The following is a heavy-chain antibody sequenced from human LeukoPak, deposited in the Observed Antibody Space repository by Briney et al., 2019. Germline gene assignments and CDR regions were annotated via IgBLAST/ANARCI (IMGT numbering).Heavy chain of an antibody. CDR2: VSEYRATP. CDR3: AKRVDGSGAYYIDY. J-gene: IGHJ4*02. D-gene: IGHD3-10*01. V-gene: IGHV3-23*01. Sequence: GGSLRLSCAASGFTFSRYTLNWVRQAPGKGLEWVSAVSEYRATPYYADYAKGRFTISRDNSRSTVYLQMNSLRAEDTAIYYCAKRVDGSGAYYIDYWGQGTLVTVSS. CDR1: GFTFSRYT.